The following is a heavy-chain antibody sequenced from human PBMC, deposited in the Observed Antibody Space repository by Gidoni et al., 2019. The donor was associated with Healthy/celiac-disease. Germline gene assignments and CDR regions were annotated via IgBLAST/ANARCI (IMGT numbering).Heavy chain of an antibody. CDR3: ARWALYLVVVDDYYGMDV. V-gene: IGHV1-69*01. Sequence: VQLWESGAWGRKAGSSVKVSCKASGGAFSGYAISWVRQAAGQGLEWVGGFIAIFGTANYAQKFQCRVTITADESTSTAYMELSSLRSEDTAVYYCARWALYLVVVDDYYGMDVWGQGTTVTVSS. CDR2: FIAIFGTA. CDR1: GGAFSGYA. J-gene: IGHJ6*02. D-gene: IGHD2-15*01.